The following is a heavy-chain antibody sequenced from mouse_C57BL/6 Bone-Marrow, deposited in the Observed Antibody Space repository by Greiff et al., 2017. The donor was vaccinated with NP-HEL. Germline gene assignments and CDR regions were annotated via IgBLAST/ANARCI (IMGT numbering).Heavy chain of an antibody. J-gene: IGHJ3*01. V-gene: IGHV7-1*01. CDR2: SRNKANDYTT. CDR1: GFTFSDFY. Sequence: EVKLVESGGGLVQSGRSLRLSCATSGFTFSDFYMEWVRQAPGKGLEWIAASRNKANDYTTEYSASVKGRFIVSRDTSQSILYLQMNALRAEDTASYYCARDGDYGSSPFAYWGQGTLVTVSA. D-gene: IGHD1-1*01. CDR3: ARDGDYGSSPFAY.